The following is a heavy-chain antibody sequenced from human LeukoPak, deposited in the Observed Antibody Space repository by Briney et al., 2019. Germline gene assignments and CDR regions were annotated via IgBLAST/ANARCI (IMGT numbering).Heavy chain of an antibody. Sequence: GGSLRLSCAASAFTFSSYGMHWVRQAPGKGLEWVAVISYDGSDRYYADSVKGRFTISRDNSKNTLYLQMNSLRAEDTAVYYCAKELQWQVLFGPDYWGHGTLVTVSS. J-gene: IGHJ4*01. V-gene: IGHV3-30*18. D-gene: IGHD6-19*01. CDR3: AKELQWQVLFGPDY. CDR2: ISYDGSDR. CDR1: AFTFSSYG.